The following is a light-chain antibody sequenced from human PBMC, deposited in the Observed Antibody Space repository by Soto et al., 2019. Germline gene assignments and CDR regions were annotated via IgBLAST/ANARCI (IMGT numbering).Light chain of an antibody. CDR3: QHTSIPSVT. J-gene: IGKJ1*01. CDR1: QRINNY. CDR2: SAS. V-gene: IGKV1-39*01. Sequence: EIQVTQSPSSVSAYLGDRVTITCRASQRINNYVNWYHQKPGKAPKLLIYSASSLQGGVPPRFSGSGSGTDFTLTISSLQPEDFATYYCQHTSIPSVTFGQRTKVDIK.